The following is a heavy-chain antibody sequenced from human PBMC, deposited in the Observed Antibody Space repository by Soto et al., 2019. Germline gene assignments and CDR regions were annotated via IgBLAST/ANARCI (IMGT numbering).Heavy chain of an antibody. Sequence: GGSLRLSCAASGFTFSSYGMHWVRQAPGKGLEWVAVISYDGSNKYYADSVKGRFTISRDNSKNTLYLQMNSLRAEDTAVYYCARPLRGSSGYSTDYWGQGTLVTVSS. J-gene: IGHJ4*02. CDR3: ARPLRGSSGYSTDY. CDR1: GFTFSSYG. D-gene: IGHD3-22*01. CDR2: ISYDGSNK. V-gene: IGHV3-30*03.